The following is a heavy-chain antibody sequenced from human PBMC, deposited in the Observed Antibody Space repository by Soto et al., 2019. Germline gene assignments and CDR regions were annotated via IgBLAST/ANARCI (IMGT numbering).Heavy chain of an antibody. V-gene: IGHV3-53*01. CDR1: GFTVSGNS. CDR2: IYIDGST. J-gene: IGHJ6*02. CDR3: ARDGGSGTAVAGIQYSGMDV. D-gene: IGHD6-19*01. Sequence: EVQLVDSGGDWIQPGGSLRLSCGASGFTVSGNSLRWVRQAPGQGLEWVSYIYIDGSTYYADSVRGRFTLTRDNSKNTLYLQMNNLRGEDTAVYYCARDGGSGTAVAGIQYSGMDVWGQGTTVTVSS.